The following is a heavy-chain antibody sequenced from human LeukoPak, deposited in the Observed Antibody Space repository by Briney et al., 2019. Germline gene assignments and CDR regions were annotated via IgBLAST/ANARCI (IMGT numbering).Heavy chain of an antibody. J-gene: IGHJ4*02. CDR1: GFTFSSYS. Sequence: GGSLRLSCAASGFTFSSYSMNWVRQAPGKGLEWVSSISSSSSYIYYADSVKGRFTISRDNSKNTLHLQMNSLRAEDTAVYYCARDDVAVAGTDYWGQGTLVTVSS. CDR3: ARDDVAVAGTDY. CDR2: ISSSSSYI. D-gene: IGHD6-19*01. V-gene: IGHV3-21*04.